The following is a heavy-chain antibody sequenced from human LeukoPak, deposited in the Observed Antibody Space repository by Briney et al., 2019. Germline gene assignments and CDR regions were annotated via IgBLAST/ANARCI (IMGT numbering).Heavy chain of an antibody. Sequence: SGGSLRLSGAASGFTFDDFGMSWVRQAPGKGLEWVSGINWNGGRTGYGDSVKGRFTISRDNAKNSLYLQMKSLKVEDTAFYYCARKWLSNAFDFWGQGTMVTVSS. V-gene: IGHV3-20*04. CDR2: INWNGGRT. CDR3: ARKWLSNAFDF. D-gene: IGHD5-12*01. CDR1: GFTFDDFG. J-gene: IGHJ3*01.